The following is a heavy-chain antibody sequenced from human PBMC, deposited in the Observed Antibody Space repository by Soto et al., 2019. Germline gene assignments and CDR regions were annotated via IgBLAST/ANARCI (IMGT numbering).Heavy chain of an antibody. Sequence: EVQLLESGGGLVQPGGSLRLSCAASGFTFSSYAMSWVRQAPGKGLEWVSAISGSGGSTYYADSVKGRFTISRVNYNNTLYPQINSLRAENTAVYYCAKDSSCFWSLSGNWFDPWGQGTRVTVSS. J-gene: IGHJ5*02. CDR2: ISGSGGST. D-gene: IGHD3-3*01. CDR1: GFTFSSYA. V-gene: IGHV3-23*01. CDR3: AKDSSCFWSLSGNWFDP.